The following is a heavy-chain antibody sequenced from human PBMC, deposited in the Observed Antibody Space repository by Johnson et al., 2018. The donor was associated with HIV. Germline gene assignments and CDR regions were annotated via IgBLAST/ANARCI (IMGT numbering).Heavy chain of an antibody. J-gene: IGHJ3*02. V-gene: IGHV3-33*06. D-gene: IGHD4/OR15-4a*01. Sequence: QVQLVESGGGLVKPGGSLRLSCAASGFTFSYYGMHWVRQAPGKGLEWVAVIWYDGSNKFYADSVKGRFTISRDNSKNTVYLQMNSLRVEDTAVYYCAKSPGKDHGGNSGGFDIWGQGTMVTVSS. CDR2: IWYDGSNK. CDR3: AKSPGKDHGGNSGGFDI. CDR1: GFTFSYYG.